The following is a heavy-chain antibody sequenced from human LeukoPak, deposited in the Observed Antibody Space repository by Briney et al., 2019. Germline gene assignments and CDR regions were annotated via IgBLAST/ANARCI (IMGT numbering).Heavy chain of an antibody. J-gene: IGHJ3*02. V-gene: IGHV3-21*01. CDR2: ISSSSSYI. CDR3: AKDSQEIDYDFWSGYFEAFDI. Sequence: GGSLRLSCAASGFTFSSYSMNWVRQAPGKGLEWVSSISSSSSYIYYADSVKGRFTISRDNAKNSLYLQMNSLGAEDTAVYYCAKDSQEIDYDFWSGYFEAFDIWGQGTMVTVSS. CDR1: GFTFSSYS. D-gene: IGHD3-3*01.